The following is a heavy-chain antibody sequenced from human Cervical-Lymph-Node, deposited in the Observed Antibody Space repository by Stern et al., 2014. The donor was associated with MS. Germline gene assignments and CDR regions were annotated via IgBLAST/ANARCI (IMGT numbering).Heavy chain of an antibody. Sequence: VQLEESGRGVVQPGRSLRLSCAASGFTFSTYGMHWVRQAPGKGLEWVAVIWHDASNKYYGDSVKGRFTIYRDNTKNTLYLQMNSLRAEDTAVYYCAREGGEAKIDYWGQGIQVTVSS. J-gene: IGHJ4*02. V-gene: IGHV3-33*01. CDR3: AREGGEAKIDY. CDR2: IWHDASNK. D-gene: IGHD3-16*01. CDR1: GFTFSTYG.